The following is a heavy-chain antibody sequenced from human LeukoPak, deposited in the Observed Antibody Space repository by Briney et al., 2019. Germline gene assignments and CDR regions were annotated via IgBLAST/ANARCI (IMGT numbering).Heavy chain of an antibody. Sequence: SGTLSLTWAVYGGSFSGYYWSWIRQPPGKGLEWIGEINHSGSTNYNPSLKSRVTISVDTSKNQFSLKLSSVTAADTAVYYCGSGSPLGYMDVWGKGTTVTVSS. CDR1: GGSFSGYY. J-gene: IGHJ6*03. V-gene: IGHV4-34*01. CDR2: INHSGST. D-gene: IGHD3-3*02. CDR3: GSGSPLGYMDV.